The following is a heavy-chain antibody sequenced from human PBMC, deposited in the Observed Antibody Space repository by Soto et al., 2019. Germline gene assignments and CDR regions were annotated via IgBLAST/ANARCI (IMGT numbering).Heavy chain of an antibody. CDR3: ARSRFCSGGSCYFWFDP. V-gene: IGHV1-18*01. D-gene: IGHD2-15*01. CDR2: ISAYNGNT. CDR1: GYTFTSYG. Sequence: ASVKVSCKASGYTFTSYGISRVRQAPGQGLEWMGWISAYNGNTNYAQKLQGRVTMTTDTSTSTAYMELRSLRSDDTAVYYCARSRFCSGGSCYFWFDPWGQGTLVTVSS. J-gene: IGHJ5*02.